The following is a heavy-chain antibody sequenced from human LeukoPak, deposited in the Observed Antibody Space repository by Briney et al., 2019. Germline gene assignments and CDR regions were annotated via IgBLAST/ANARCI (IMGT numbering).Heavy chain of an antibody. J-gene: IGHJ3*02. V-gene: IGHV3-30*18. CDR2: ISYDGSNK. Sequence: GGSLRLSCAASGFTFSGHGMHWVRQAPGKGLEWVAVISYDGSNKYYADSVKGRFTISRDNSKNTLYLQMNSLRAEDTAVYYCAKEGSDAFDIWGQGTMVTVSS. CDR3: AKEGSDAFDI. CDR1: GFTFSGHG.